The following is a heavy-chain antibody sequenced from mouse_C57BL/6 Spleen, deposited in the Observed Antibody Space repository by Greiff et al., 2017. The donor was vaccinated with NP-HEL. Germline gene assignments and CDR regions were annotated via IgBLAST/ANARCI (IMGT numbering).Heavy chain of an antibody. D-gene: IGHD1-1*01. J-gene: IGHJ1*03. V-gene: IGHV5-16*01. Sequence: EVNVVESEGGLVQPGSSMKLSCTASGFTFSDYYMAWVRQVPEKGLEWVANINYDGSSTYYLDSLKSRFIISRDNAKNILYLQMSSLKSEDTATYYCARERITTVVALWYFDVWGTGTTVTVSS. CDR3: ARERITTVVALWYFDV. CDR1: GFTFSDYY. CDR2: INYDGSST.